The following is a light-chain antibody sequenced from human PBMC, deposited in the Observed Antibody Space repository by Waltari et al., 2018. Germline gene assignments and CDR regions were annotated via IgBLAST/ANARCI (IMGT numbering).Light chain of an antibody. J-gene: IGKJ1*01. CDR2: KVS. CDR1: QSLVSSDGNTY. Sequence: DVVMTQSPLSLTVTLGQPASFSCRSSQSLVSSDGNTYFNWIQQRPGQTPRRRLYKVSNRDSGVPDRVLGSGSGTDFTLTISRVEDGDVGVYYCMQGAHWPWTFGQGTKVEIK. V-gene: IGKV2-30*01. CDR3: MQGAHWPWT.